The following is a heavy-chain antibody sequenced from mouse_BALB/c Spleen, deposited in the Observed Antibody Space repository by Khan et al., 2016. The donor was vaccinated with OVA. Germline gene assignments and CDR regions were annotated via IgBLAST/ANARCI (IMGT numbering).Heavy chain of an antibody. D-gene: IGHD1-3*01. CDR3: ARGGYSSFAY. Sequence: VRLQQSGTVLARPGASVKMSCKASGYSFTSYLIHWVKQRPGQGLEWIGDIYPGNSDTTYNQKFKDKAKLTAGTSANTAYMELSSLTNEDSAVYYCARGGYSSFAYWGQGNLVTVSA. J-gene: IGHJ3*01. V-gene: IGHV1-5*01. CDR2: IYPGNSDT. CDR1: GYSFTSYL.